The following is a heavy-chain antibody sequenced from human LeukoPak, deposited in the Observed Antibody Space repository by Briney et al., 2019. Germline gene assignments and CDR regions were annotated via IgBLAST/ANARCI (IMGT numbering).Heavy chain of an antibody. CDR3: ARMDDYTNYYFDY. Sequence: PGGSLRLSCAASGFTFTRFAMYWVRQAPGKGLEFVSAISSNGDRTYYARSVKDRFTISRDNAKNTVDLQMGSLRPEDMGVYYCARMDDYTNYYFDYWGQGTVVTVSS. CDR1: GFTFTRFA. J-gene: IGHJ4*02. D-gene: IGHD4-11*01. CDR2: ISSNGDRT. V-gene: IGHV3-64*01.